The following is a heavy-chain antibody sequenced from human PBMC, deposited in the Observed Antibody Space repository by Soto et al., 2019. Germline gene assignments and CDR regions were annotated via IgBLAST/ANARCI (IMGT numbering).Heavy chain of an antibody. CDR2: IHYSGRT. D-gene: IGHD3-22*01. V-gene: IGHV4-31*11. CDR3: ARYYFDSSGYSNWFDP. CDR1: GGSITSGAYY. J-gene: IGHJ5*02. Sequence: PSETLSLTCAVSGGSITSGAYYWTWIRQYPGKGLEWIAYIHYSGRTYYNPSLKSRVTISVDTSNNQFSLKLSSVTAADTAVYYCARYYFDSSGYSNWFDPWGQGTLVTVSS.